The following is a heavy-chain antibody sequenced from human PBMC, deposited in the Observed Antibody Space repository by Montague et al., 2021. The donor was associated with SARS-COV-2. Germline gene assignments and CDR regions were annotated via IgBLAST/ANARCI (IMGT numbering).Heavy chain of an antibody. J-gene: IGHJ6*02. CDR2: IYYLGTT. D-gene: IGHD6-19*01. CDR1: GGSISGHY. CDR3: ARNGGAAVPGLLLGMDI. V-gene: IGHV4-59*11. Sequence: SETLSLTCIVSGGSISGHYWSWVRQTPEKGLEWIGYIYYLGTTNYNPSLKTRVTFSVDTSKNQLSLMLTPVTAADMGVYYCARNGGAAVPGLLLGMDIWGQGTTVTVSS.